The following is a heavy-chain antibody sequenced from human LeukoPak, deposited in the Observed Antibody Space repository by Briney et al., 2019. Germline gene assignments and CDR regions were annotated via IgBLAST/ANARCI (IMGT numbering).Heavy chain of an antibody. V-gene: IGHV3-23*01. CDR1: GFTFSSYA. Sequence: GGSLRLSCAASGFTFSSYAMSWVRQAPGKGLEWVSALSGSGDLRYYADSVRGRFTISRDNSKNTVSLQLNNLRAEDTALYYCAKGQSASSTFDCWGQGTLVTVSS. CDR2: LSGSGDLR. CDR3: AKGQSASSTFDC. J-gene: IGHJ4*02.